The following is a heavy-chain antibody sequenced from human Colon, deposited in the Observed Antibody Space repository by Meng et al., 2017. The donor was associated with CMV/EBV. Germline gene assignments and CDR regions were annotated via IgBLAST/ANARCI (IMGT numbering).Heavy chain of an antibody. CDR2: IKQDGSEK. D-gene: IGHD1-7*01. V-gene: IGHV3-7*01. J-gene: IGHJ6*02. Sequence: GESLKISCAASGFTFSNYWMSWVRQAPGKGLEWVANIKQDGSEKYYADSVKGRFTISRDNSKNTLYMEMNSLRAEDTAVYYCAKNFLYGMDVWGQGTTVTVSS. CDR1: GFTFSNYW. CDR3: AKNFLYGMDV.